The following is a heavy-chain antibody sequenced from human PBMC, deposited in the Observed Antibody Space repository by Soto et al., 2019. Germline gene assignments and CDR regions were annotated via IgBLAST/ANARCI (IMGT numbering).Heavy chain of an antibody. CDR2: IDWDDDK. CDR3: ARAQTRGNYFNDHYYGMDV. CDR1: GFSLSISGMC. Sequence: GATLVNPTQTLTLTCTFSGFSLSISGMCVSWIRQPPGKALEWLARIDWDDDKYYSTSLKTRLSISKDTSENEVVLTMTNVGPVDTGTYYCARAQTRGNYFNDHYYGMDVWVQGTTVTLSS. J-gene: IGHJ6*02. D-gene: IGHD1-7*01. V-gene: IGHV2-70*11.